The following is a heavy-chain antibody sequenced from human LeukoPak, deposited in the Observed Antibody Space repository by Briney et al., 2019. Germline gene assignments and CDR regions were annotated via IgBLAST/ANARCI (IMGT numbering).Heavy chain of an antibody. D-gene: IGHD5-18*01. CDR1: GFTFSDHY. Sequence: GGSLRLYCAASGFTFSDHYMSWIRQAPGKGLEWVSYISSSGSTIYYADSVKGRFTISRDNAKNSLYLQMNSLRAEDTAVYYCARDISGYSYALVPWGQGTLVTVSS. V-gene: IGHV3-11*01. J-gene: IGHJ5*02. CDR2: ISSSGSTI. CDR3: ARDISGYSYALVP.